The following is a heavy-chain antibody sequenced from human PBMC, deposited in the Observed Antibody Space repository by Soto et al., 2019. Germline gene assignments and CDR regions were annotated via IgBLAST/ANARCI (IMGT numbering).Heavy chain of an antibody. V-gene: IGHV1-46*03. D-gene: IGHD3-10*01. Sequence: ASVKVSCKASGYTFTSYYMHWVRQAPGQGLDWMGIINPSGGSTSYAQKFQGRVTMTRDTSTSTVYMELSSLRSEDTAVYYCASSSVRGVITKYYYYGMDVWGQGTTGTVSS. CDR3: ASSSVRGVITKYYYYGMDV. CDR1: GYTFTSYY. CDR2: INPSGGST. J-gene: IGHJ6*02.